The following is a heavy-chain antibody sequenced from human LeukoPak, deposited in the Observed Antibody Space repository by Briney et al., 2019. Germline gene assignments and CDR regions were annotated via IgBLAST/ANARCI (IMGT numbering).Heavy chain of an antibody. V-gene: IGHV3-23*01. Sequence: GGSLRLSCAASGFTFSSYWMSWVRQAPGKGLEWVSAISGSGGSTYYADSVKGRFTISRDNSKNTLYLQMNSLGAEDTAVYYCAKAPGGYCSSTSCEYPFDYWGQGTLVTVSS. CDR1: GFTFSSYW. CDR3: AKAPGGYCSSTSCEYPFDY. D-gene: IGHD2-2*01. J-gene: IGHJ4*02. CDR2: ISGSGGST.